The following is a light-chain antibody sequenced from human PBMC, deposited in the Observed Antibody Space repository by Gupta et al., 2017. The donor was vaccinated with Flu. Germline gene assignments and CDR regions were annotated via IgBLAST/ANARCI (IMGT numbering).Light chain of an antibody. CDR1: QSVSIY. Sequence: EIVFTKSRSPLSLSPGERATLSCRASQSVSIYLACYQQKPGQAPRLLIYDSSNRATGIPARFSGSGSGTDLTLTISSLEPEDFAVYYCQQRSNWPPITFGQGTRLEIK. CDR3: QQRSNWPPIT. CDR2: DSS. J-gene: IGKJ5*01. V-gene: IGKV3-11*01.